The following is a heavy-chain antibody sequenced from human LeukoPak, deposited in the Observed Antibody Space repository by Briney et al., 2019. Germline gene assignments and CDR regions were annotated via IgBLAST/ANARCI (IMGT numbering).Heavy chain of an antibody. CDR2: ISSSSSYI. Sequence: GSLRLSCAASGFTFSSYSMNWVRQAPGKGLEWVSSISSSSSYIYYADSVKGRFTISRDNAKNSLYLQMNSLRAEDTAVYYCARDPGYYYDSSGLRDAFDIWGQGTMVTVSS. CDR3: ARDPGYYYDSSGLRDAFDI. CDR1: GFTFSSYS. J-gene: IGHJ3*02. D-gene: IGHD3-22*01. V-gene: IGHV3-21*01.